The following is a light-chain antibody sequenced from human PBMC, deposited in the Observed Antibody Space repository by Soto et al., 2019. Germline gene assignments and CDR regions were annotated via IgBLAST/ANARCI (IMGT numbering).Light chain of an antibody. CDR3: QQYYNWPLT. J-gene: IGKJ4*01. Sequence: ELVMTQSPATLSVSPGEIATLSFSASQSFSSNVAWYQQKPGQAPRLLIYGTSTRVTGIPARFSGSGSGTEFTLTISSLQSEDFAVYYCQQYYNWPLTFGGGTKVDI. V-gene: IGKV3-15*01. CDR2: GTS. CDR1: QSFSSN.